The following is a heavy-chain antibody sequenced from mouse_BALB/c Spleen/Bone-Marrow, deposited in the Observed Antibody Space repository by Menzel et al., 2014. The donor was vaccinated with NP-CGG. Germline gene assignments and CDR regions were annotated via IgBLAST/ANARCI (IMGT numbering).Heavy chain of an antibody. CDR1: GFNIKDTY. Sequence: EVHLVESGAELVKPGASVKLSCTASGFNIKDTYMHWVKQRPEQGLDWIGRIDPANGNTKYDPKFQGKATITADTSSNAAYLQLSSLTSEDTAVYYCAREDYGNSYAMDYWGQGTSVTVSS. J-gene: IGHJ4*01. V-gene: IGHV14-3*02. CDR3: AREDYGNSYAMDY. D-gene: IGHD2-1*01. CDR2: IDPANGNT.